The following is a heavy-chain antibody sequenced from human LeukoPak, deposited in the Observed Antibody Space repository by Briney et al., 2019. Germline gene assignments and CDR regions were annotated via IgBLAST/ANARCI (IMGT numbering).Heavy chain of an antibody. CDR2: ISSSGSTI. CDR1: GFTFSDYY. J-gene: IGHJ4*02. Sequence: GGSLRLSCAASGFTFSDYYMSWIRQTPGKGLEWVSYISSSGSTIYYADSVKGRFTISRDNAKNSLYLQMNSLRAEDTAVYYCARDSAYYYGSGSYLESGGLGTLVTVSS. D-gene: IGHD3-10*01. CDR3: ARDSAYYYGSGSYLES. V-gene: IGHV3-11*04.